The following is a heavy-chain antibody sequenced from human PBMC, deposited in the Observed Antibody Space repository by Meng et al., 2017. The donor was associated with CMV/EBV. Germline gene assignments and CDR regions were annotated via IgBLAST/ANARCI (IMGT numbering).Heavy chain of an antibody. V-gene: IGHV4-61*01. CDR2: IYYSGST. J-gene: IGHJ6*02. CDR1: GGSVSRGSYY. CDR3: ARDKGLAGYYYYYGMDV. Sequence: TPSLTGTVSGGSVSRGSYYWSWIRQPPGKGLEWIGYIYYSGSTNYNPSLKSRVTISVDTSKNQFSLKLSSVTAADTAVYYCARDKGLAGYYYYYGMDVWGQGTTVTVSS. D-gene: IGHD3-3*02.